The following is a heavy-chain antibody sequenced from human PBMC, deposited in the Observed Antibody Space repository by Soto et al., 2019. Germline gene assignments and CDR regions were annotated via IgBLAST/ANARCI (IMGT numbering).Heavy chain of an antibody. CDR3: ARTNYYDSSGYYQDY. CDR1: GYSFTSYW. D-gene: IGHD3-22*01. V-gene: IGHV5-51*01. J-gene: IGHJ4*02. Sequence: EVQLVQSGAEVKKPGESLKISCKGSGYSFTSYWIGWVRQMPGKGLEWMGIIYPGDSDTRYSPSFQGQVTISADKSISTAYLQWSSLKASDTAMYYCARTNYYDSSGYYQDYWGQGTLVTVSS. CDR2: IYPGDSDT.